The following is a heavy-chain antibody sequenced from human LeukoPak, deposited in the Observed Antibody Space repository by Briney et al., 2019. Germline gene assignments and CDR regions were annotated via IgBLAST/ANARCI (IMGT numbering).Heavy chain of an antibody. CDR3: ARDRLHKYHLPSSGYYGVPDY. D-gene: IGHD3-22*01. Sequence: ASVRVSCKASGYTFTGYYMHWVRQAPGQGLEWMGVINPSGGTTRYVQKFQGRITMTRDMSTSTVYMELSSLRSEDTAAYYCARDRLHKYHLPSSGYYGVPDYWGQGTLVAVSS. CDR1: GYTFTGYY. J-gene: IGHJ4*02. V-gene: IGHV1-46*01. CDR2: INPSGGTT.